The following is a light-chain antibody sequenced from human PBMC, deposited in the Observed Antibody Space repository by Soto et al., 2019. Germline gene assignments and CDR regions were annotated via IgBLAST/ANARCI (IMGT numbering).Light chain of an antibody. Sequence: QSVLTQSPSASASLGASVTLTCTLSSGHSSYAIAWHQKQPGKGPRYLMDPNNDGSHSKGDGIPDRFSGSSSGAERYLIISSLQSEDEADYYCQTWGTGFQVFGGGTKLTVL. CDR3: QTWGTGFQV. CDR1: SGHSSYA. J-gene: IGLJ2*01. CDR2: PNNDGSH. V-gene: IGLV4-69*01.